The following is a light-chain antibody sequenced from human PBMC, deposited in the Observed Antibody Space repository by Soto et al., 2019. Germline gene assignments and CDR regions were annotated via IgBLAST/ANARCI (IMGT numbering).Light chain of an antibody. CDR2: WAS. CDR3: QQYYSTPYT. CDR1: QSVLYSSNNKHN. V-gene: IGKV4-1*01. Sequence: DIVMTQSPDSLAVSLGERATINCKSSQSVLYSSNNKHNLGWYQQKPGQPPKLLIYWASTRGSGVPDRFSGSGSGTDFTLTISSLQAEDVAVYYCQQYYSTPYTFGQGTKLEIK. J-gene: IGKJ2*01.